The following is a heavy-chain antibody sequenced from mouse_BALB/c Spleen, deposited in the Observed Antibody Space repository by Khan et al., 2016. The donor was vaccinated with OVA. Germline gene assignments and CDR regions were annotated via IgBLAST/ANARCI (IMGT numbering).Heavy chain of an antibody. Sequence: QVQLKQSGPGLVAPSQSLSLTCTVSGFSLTNYGVHWVRQPPGKGLEWLGVMWAGGRTNYNSARMSRLSIPKDNSKSQVYLKVNRLQTDDTAIYYCARPNYGSAWCAYWGQGTLVTVSA. D-gene: IGHD1-1*01. CDR2: MWAGGRT. CDR1: GFSLTNYG. V-gene: IGHV2-9*02. J-gene: IGHJ3*01. CDR3: ARPNYGSAWCAY.